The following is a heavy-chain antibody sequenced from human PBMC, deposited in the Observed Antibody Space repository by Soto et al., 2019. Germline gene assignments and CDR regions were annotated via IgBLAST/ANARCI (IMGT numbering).Heavy chain of an antibody. D-gene: IGHD4-4*01. CDR3: TRDGLTVTAEYFQH. V-gene: IGHV3-49*03. Sequence: GGSLRLSCTASGFTFGDYAMSWFRQAPGKGLEWVGFIRSKAYGGTTEYAASVKGRFTISRDDSKSIAYLQMNSLKTEDTAVYYCTRDGLTVTAEYFQHWGQGTLVTVSS. CDR1: GFTFGDYA. J-gene: IGHJ1*01. CDR2: IRSKAYGGTT.